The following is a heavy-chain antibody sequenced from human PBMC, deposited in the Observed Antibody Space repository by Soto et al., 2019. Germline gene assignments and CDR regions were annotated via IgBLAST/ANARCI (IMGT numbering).Heavy chain of an antibody. Sequence: SETLSLTCDVSGDTISTGGYTWAWIRQPPGKALEWIGHTYHSGNPYYNPSLKSRVIISVDRSKNQFSLKVRSVTTADTAVYFCAREGNLGRWIQPLDSWGQGTLVTVSS. CDR1: GDTISTGGYT. D-gene: IGHD2-2*03. J-gene: IGHJ4*02. V-gene: IGHV4-30-2*01. CDR3: AREGNLGRWIQPLDS. CDR2: TYHSGNP.